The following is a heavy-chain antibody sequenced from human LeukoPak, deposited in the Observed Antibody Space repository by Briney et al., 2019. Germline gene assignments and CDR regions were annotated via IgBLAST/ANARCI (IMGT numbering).Heavy chain of an antibody. V-gene: IGHV1-18*01. CDR1: GYTFTSFG. J-gene: IGHJ5*02. Sequence: ASVKVSCKASGYTFTSFGISWVRQAPGQGLEWMGWISAYNGNIKSAQKFQGRVTMTRNTSMSTAYMELSSLRSEDTAVYYCARVLGSNWFDPWGQGTLVTVSS. CDR2: ISAYNGNI. CDR3: ARVLGSNWFDP. D-gene: IGHD1-26*01.